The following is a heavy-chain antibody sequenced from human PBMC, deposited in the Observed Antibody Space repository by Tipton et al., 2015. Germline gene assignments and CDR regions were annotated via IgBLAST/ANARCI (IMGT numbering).Heavy chain of an antibody. D-gene: IGHD1-26*01. CDR2: ISPFNVNA. V-gene: IGHV1-18*01. CDR3: SRVWAAGGDFDY. Sequence: QLVQSGAEVKKPGASVKVSCKASGYTFTSYGISWVRQAPGQGLEWMGWISPFNVNANYAQKLQGRVTMTADTSTSTAYMELRSLRSDDTAVYYCSRVWAAGGDFDYWGQGTLVTVSS. CDR1: GYTFTSYG. J-gene: IGHJ4*02.